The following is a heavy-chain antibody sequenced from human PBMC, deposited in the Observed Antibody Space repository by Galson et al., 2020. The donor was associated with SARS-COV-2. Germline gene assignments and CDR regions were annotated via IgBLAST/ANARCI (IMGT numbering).Heavy chain of an antibody. J-gene: IGHJ3*02. CDR2: IYYSGST. CDR3: ARTSGGKDAFDI. CDR1: GGSISSGGYY. Sequence: SETLSLTCTVSGGSISSGGYYWSWIRQHPGKGLEWLGYIYYSGSTYYNPSLKSRVTISVDPSKNQFSLKLSSVTAADTAVYYCARTSGGKDAFDIWGQGTMVTVSS. D-gene: IGHD3-10*01. V-gene: IGHV4-31*03.